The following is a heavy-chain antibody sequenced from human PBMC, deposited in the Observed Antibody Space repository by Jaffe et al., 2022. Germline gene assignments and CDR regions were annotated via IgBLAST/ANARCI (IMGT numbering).Heavy chain of an antibody. CDR1: GFTVSSNY. J-gene: IGHJ3*02. Sequence: EVQLVETGGGLIQPGGSLRLSCAASGFTVSSNYMSWVRQAPGKGLEWVSVIYSGGSTYYADSVKGRFTISRDNSKNTLYLQMNSLRAEDTAVYYCARVGYYCSGGSCYHAFDIWGQGTMVTVSS. V-gene: IGHV3-53*02. CDR3: ARVGYYCSGGSCYHAFDI. CDR2: IYSGGST. D-gene: IGHD2-15*01.